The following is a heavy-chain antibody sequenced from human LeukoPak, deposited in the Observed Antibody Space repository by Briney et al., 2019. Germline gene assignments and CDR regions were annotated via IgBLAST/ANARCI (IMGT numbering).Heavy chain of an antibody. J-gene: IGHJ4*02. Sequence: PSETLSLTCAVYGGSFSGYYWSWIRQPPGKGLEWIGETNHSGSTNYNPSLKSRVTISVDTSKNQFSLKLSSVTAADTAVYYCARGTRGVIITVPFDYWGQGTLVTVSS. V-gene: IGHV4-34*01. CDR1: GGSFSGYY. CDR2: TNHSGST. D-gene: IGHD3-10*01. CDR3: ARGTRGVIITVPFDY.